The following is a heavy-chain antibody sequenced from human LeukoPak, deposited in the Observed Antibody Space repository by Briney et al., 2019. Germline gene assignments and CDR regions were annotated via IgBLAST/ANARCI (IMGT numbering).Heavy chain of an antibody. CDR1: GFTFSSYS. CDR3: ASLDTAMVPLDY. Sequence: GGSLRLSCAASGFTFSSYSMNWVRQAPGKGLEWVSSISSSRSYIYYADSVKGRFTISRDNAKNSLYLQMNSLRAEDAAVYYCASLDTAMVPLDYWGQGTLVTVSS. J-gene: IGHJ4*02. D-gene: IGHD5-18*01. V-gene: IGHV3-21*01. CDR2: ISSSRSYI.